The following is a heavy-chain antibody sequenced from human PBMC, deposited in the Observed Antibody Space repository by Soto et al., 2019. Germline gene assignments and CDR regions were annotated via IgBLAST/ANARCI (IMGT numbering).Heavy chain of an antibody. CDR1: GFTFSNAW. Sequence: EVQLVESGGGLVKPGGSLRLSCAASGFTFSNAWMNWVRQAPGKGLEWVGRIKSKTDGGTTDYAAPVKGRFTISRDDSKNTLYLQMNSVKTEDTAVYYCTTAPAGPYYYYGMDVWGQGTTVTVSS. CDR3: TTAPAGPYYYYGMDV. J-gene: IGHJ6*02. V-gene: IGHV3-15*07. CDR2: IKSKTDGGTT.